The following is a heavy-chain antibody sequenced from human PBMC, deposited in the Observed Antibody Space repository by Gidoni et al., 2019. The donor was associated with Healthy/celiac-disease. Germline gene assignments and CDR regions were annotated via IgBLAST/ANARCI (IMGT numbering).Heavy chain of an antibody. Sequence: QVQLQESGPGLVKPSQTLSLTCTVSGGSICRGSYYWSWIRQPAGKGLEWIGRIYTSGSTNYNPSLTSRVTISLYTSKNLFSLKLSSVTAADTAVYYCARFDRYSSSGHDWGQGTLVTVSS. CDR3: ARFDRYSSSGHD. D-gene: IGHD6-6*01. CDR2: IYTSGST. J-gene: IGHJ4*02. V-gene: IGHV4-61*02. CDR1: GGSICRGSYY.